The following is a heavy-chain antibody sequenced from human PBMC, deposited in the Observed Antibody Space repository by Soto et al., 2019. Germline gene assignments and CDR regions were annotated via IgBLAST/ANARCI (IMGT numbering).Heavy chain of an antibody. J-gene: IGHJ4*02. CDR3: ARADTAVVHFDS. CDR1: GGSLTIDTYS. CDR2: IHHRGRT. Sequence: SETLSLTCVVSGGSLTIDTYSWNWIRQPPGKGLEWIGYIHHRGRTYYNPSLKSRVTMSLDRSDNEFSLTLNSATAADTAVYYCARADTAVVHFDSWGQGALVTVSS. V-gene: IGHV4-30-2*01. D-gene: IGHD5-18*01.